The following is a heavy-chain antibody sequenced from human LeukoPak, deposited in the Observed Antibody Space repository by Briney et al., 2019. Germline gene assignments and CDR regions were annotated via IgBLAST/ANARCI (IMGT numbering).Heavy chain of an antibody. D-gene: IGHD2/OR15-2a*01. CDR2: IEQDGSEE. CDR1: GFTFCKYW. Sequence: GGSLRLSCVASGFTFCKYWMAWVRQAPGKGLEWLANIEQDGSEEYYLDSVSGRFTVSRDNAKNTLYLQMNSLRAEDTAVYYCSNGIYDRSYWGQGTQVTVSS. V-gene: IGHV3-7*01. J-gene: IGHJ4*02. CDR3: SNGIYDRSY.